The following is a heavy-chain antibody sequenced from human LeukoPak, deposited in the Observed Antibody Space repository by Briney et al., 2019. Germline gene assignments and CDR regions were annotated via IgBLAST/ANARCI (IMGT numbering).Heavy chain of an antibody. Sequence: ASVKVSCKASGYTFINNDINWVRQASGQGLEWMGWMNSKSGNTGYAQKFQGRVTMTRNTSISTAHMELTSLRSEDTAVYYCARGRVNSGWYVDYWGQGTLVAVSS. J-gene: IGHJ4*02. D-gene: IGHD6-19*01. CDR2: MNSKSGNT. CDR1: GYTFINND. CDR3: ARGRVNSGWYVDY. V-gene: IGHV1-8*01.